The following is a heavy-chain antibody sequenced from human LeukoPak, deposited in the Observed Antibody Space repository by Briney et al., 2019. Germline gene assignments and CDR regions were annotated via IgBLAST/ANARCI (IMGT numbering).Heavy chain of an antibody. CDR1: GYTFSRYG. Sequence: ASVRVSCKASGYTFSRYGISWVRQAPGQGLQCLGWISASNGNTNYAQKFRDRVTMRTDTSTGTAYLDVRSLTSDDTAVYYCARDHSNWNYAPDFWGQGTLVIVSS. CDR2: ISASNGNT. CDR3: ARDHSNWNYAPDF. J-gene: IGHJ4*02. V-gene: IGHV1-18*01. D-gene: IGHD1-7*01.